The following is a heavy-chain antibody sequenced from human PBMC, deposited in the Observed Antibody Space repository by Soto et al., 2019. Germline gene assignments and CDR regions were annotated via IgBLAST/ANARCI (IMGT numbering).Heavy chain of an antibody. CDR1: RFAFWGDW. D-gene: IGHD2-15*01. CDR2: IKQDGSKA. Sequence: EVQLVESGGGLVQPGGSLRLSCVASRFAFWGDWMSWVRQAPGKGLEWVANIKQDGSKAQYLESVRGRFTISRDNSKSSVYLQMNSLRAEDTALYYCARDFYGGFSYGPGDSWGQGTLVTVSS. CDR3: ARDFYGGFSYGPGDS. J-gene: IGHJ4*02. V-gene: IGHV3-7*01.